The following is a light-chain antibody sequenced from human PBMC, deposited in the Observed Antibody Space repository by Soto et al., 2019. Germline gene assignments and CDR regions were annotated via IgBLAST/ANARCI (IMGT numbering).Light chain of an antibody. J-gene: IGLJ1*01. CDR1: ISDVGGYDY. CDR3: CSYGGSFTYV. CDR2: DVT. Sequence: SVLTQPPSVSGAPGPSVTISCTGTISDVGGYDYVSWYQQRPGKAPKLLIYDVTKRPSGVPDRFSGSKSGNTASLTISGLQAEDEADFYCCSYGGSFTYVLGTGTKVTVL. V-gene: IGLV2-11*01.